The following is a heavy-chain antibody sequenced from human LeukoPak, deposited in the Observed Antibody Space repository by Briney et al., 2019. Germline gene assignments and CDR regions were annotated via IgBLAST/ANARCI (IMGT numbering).Heavy chain of an antibody. J-gene: IGHJ6*02. V-gene: IGHV1-18*01. D-gene: IGHD3-3*01. CDR2: ISAYNGNT. CDR3: ARVTYYDFWSDLDYYYYGMDV. CDR1: GYTFTSYG. Sequence: ASVKVSCKASGYTFTSYGISWVRQAPGQGLEWMGWISAYNGNTNYAQKLQGRVTMTTDTSTSTAYVELRSLRSDDTAVYYCARVTYYDFWSDLDYYYYGMDVWGQGTTVTVSS.